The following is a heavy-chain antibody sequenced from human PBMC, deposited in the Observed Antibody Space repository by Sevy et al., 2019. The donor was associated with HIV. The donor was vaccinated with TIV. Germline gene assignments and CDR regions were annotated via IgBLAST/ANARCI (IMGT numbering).Heavy chain of an antibody. CDR1: GYTLSELS. CDR3: ATSVVAVVAATPQGYYYGMDV. CDR2: FDPEDGET. J-gene: IGHJ6*02. Sequence: ASVKVSCKVSGYTLSELSMHWVRQAPGKGLEWMGGFDPEDGETIYAQKFQGRVTMTEDTSTDTAYMEMSSLRSADTAVYYCATSVVAVVAATPQGYYYGMDVWGQGTTVTVSS. D-gene: IGHD2-15*01. V-gene: IGHV1-24*01.